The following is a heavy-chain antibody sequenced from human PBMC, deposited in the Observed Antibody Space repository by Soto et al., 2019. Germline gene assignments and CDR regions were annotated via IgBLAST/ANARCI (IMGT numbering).Heavy chain of an antibody. CDR1: GGSISSYY. Sequence: SETLSLTCTVSGGSISSYYWSWIRQPPGKGLEWIGYIYYSGSTNYNPSLKSRVTISVDTSKNQFSLKLSSVTAADTAVYYCARDASIAAAGWGDWFDPWGQGTLVTVSS. D-gene: IGHD6-13*01. J-gene: IGHJ5*02. V-gene: IGHV4-59*01. CDR2: IYYSGST. CDR3: ARDASIAAAGWGDWFDP.